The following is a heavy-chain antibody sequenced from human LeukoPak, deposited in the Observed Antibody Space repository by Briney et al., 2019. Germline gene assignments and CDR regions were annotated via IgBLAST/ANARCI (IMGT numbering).Heavy chain of an antibody. V-gene: IGHV3-74*01. CDR1: GFTFSSYS. D-gene: IGHD2-15*01. CDR3: ARELAGCSGGSCYFR. Sequence: GGSLRLSCAASGFTFSSYSMNWVRQAPGKGLVWVSRINSDGSSTSYAGSVKGRFTISRDNAKNTLYLQMNSLRAEDTAVYYCARELAGCSGGSCYFRWGQGTLVTVSS. J-gene: IGHJ4*02. CDR2: INSDGSST.